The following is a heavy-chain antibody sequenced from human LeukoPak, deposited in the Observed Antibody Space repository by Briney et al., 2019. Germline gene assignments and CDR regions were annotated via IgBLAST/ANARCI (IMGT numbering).Heavy chain of an antibody. Sequence: SVKVSFKASGGTFISYAISWVRQAPGQGLEWMGRIIPILGIANYAQKFQGTVTITADKSTSTAYMELSSLRSEDTAVYYCASQINYYGSGSYYHNWFDPWGQGTLVTVSS. D-gene: IGHD3-10*01. J-gene: IGHJ5*02. CDR3: ASQINYYGSGSYYHNWFDP. V-gene: IGHV1-69*04. CDR2: IIPILGIA. CDR1: GGTFISYA.